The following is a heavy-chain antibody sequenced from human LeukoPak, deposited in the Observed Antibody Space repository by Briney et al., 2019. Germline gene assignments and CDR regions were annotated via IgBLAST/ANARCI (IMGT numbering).Heavy chain of an antibody. V-gene: IGHV3-7*03. CDR2: IKHDGSDR. J-gene: IGHJ4*02. CDR3: VRNLAVAGTCFDS. CDR1: GFIFTNFF. D-gene: IGHD6-19*01. Sequence: PGGSLRLSCAASGFIFTNFFMSWVRQAPGKGLEWVASIKHDGSDRNYVTSVRGRFTISRDNAESSLYLQMNSLRVEDTAVYYCVRNLAVAGTCFDSWGQGTLVTVSS.